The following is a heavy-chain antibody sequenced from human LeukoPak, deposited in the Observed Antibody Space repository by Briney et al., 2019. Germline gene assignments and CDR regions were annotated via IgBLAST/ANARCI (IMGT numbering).Heavy chain of an antibody. CDR3: ARGSGSWWANWFDP. CDR1: GGSFSGYY. CDR2: INHSGST. Sequence: KSSETLSLTCAVYGGSFSGYYWGWIRQPPGKGLEWIGEINHSGSTNYSPSLKSRVTISVDTSKNQFSLKLSSVTAADTAVYYCARGSGSWWANWFDPWGQGTLVTVSS. D-gene: IGHD6-13*01. V-gene: IGHV4-34*01. J-gene: IGHJ5*02.